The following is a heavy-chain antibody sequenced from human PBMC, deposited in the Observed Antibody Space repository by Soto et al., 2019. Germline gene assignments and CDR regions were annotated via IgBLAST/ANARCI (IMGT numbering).Heavy chain of an antibody. J-gene: IGHJ4*02. CDR2: IIPILGIA. Sequence: QVQLVQSGAEVKKPGSSVKVSCKASGGTFSSYTISWVRQAPGQGLEWMGRIIPILGIANYAQKFQGRVTITADKSTSTAYMELSSLRSEDTVVYCCASVNSQLHYWGQGTLVTVSS. CDR1: GGTFSSYT. D-gene: IGHD1-1*01. V-gene: IGHV1-69*02. CDR3: ASVNSQLHY.